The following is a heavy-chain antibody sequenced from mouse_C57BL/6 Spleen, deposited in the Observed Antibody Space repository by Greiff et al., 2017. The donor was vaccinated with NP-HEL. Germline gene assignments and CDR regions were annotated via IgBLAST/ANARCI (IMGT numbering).Heavy chain of an antibody. J-gene: IGHJ2*01. CDR2: INPSSGYT. CDR3: ARMAQASFDY. D-gene: IGHD3-2*02. V-gene: IGHV1-4*01. CDR1: GYTFTSYT. Sequence: VQLQQSGAELARPGASVKMSCKASGYTFTSYTMHWVKQRPGQGLEWIGYINPSSGYTKYNQKFKDKATLTADKSSSTAYMQLSSLTSEDSAVYYCARMAQASFDYWGQGTTLTVSS.